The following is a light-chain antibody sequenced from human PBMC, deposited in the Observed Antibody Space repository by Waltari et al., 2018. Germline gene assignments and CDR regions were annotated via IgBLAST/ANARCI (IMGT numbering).Light chain of an antibody. CDR1: SGHSRNI. V-gene: IGLV4-69*01. CDR3: ETGGHGTWV. Sequence: QLVLTQSPSASASLGATVKLTCTLSSGHSRNIIAWLQQQPGKGPRCLMKVNSDGRHRKGAGIPNRFSGSSSGAERYLTFSSLQSEYEADYYCETGGHGTWVFGGGTKLTVL. J-gene: IGLJ3*02. CDR2: VNSDGRH.